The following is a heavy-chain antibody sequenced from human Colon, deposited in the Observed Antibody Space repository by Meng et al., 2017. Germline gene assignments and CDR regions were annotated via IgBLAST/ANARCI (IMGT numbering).Heavy chain of an antibody. CDR3: ARGKFDTSDKPDY. CDR2: IKSKTDGETT. D-gene: IGHD3-9*01. V-gene: IGHV3-15*01. J-gene: IGHJ4*02. CDR1: DFSFNASR. Sequence: SLKISCASSDFSFNASRMSWVRQAPGKGLEWVGRIKSKTDGETTNYAAPVKDRFTITRDDSKNTLYLQLNSLKTEDTAVYYCARGKFDTSDKPDYWGQGTLVTVSS.